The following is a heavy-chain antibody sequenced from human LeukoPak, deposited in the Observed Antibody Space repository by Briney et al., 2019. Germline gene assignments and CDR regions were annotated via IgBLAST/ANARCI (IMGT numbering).Heavy chain of an antibody. V-gene: IGHV4-61*02. CDR1: GGSISSGSYY. D-gene: IGHD5-12*01. CDR2: IYTSGST. Sequence: SQTLSLTCTVSGGSISSGSYYWSWIRQPAGKGLEWIGRIYTSGSTNYNPSLKRRVTISVDTSKNQFSLKLSSVTAADTAVYYCARDSGYDSSWFDPWGQGTLVTVSS. J-gene: IGHJ5*02. CDR3: ARDSGYDSSWFDP.